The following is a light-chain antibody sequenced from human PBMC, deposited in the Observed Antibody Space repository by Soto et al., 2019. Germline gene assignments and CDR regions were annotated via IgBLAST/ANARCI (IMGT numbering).Light chain of an antibody. Sequence: DIVMTQSPDSLAVSLGERATINCKSSQSVLYSSNNKNYLAWYQQKPGQPPKLLIYWASTRESGVPDRLSGSGSGTDFTLTISSLQAEDVAVYYCQQYYSTPGWTFGQGTKVEIK. CDR3: QQYYSTPGWT. J-gene: IGKJ1*01. CDR2: WAS. CDR1: QSVLYSSNNKNY. V-gene: IGKV4-1*01.